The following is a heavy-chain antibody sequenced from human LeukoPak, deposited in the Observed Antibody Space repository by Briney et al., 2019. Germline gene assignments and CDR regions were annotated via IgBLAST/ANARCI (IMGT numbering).Heavy chain of an antibody. V-gene: IGHV4-39*01. D-gene: IGHD6-19*01. CDR1: GDSISSSSYF. CDR3: ARHYTSAWYWLY. Sequence: SETLXXTCTVSGDSISSSSYFWGWIRQPPGKGLEWIGSFYYSGSTYYNPSVKGRVTISVDTSKNQFSLKLSSVTAADTAVYYCARHYTSAWYWLYWGQGTLVTISS. J-gene: IGHJ4*02. CDR2: FYYSGST.